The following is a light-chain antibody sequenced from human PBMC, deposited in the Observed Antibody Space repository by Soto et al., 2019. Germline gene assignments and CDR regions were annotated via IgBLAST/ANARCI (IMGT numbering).Light chain of an antibody. J-gene: IGKJ1*01. CDR2: GAS. V-gene: IGKV3-15*01. CDR3: QHYNNWPPWT. Sequence: EIVMTQSPATLSVSPGERATLSCRASQSVSTNLAWYQQKPGQAPRLLIYGASTRATGIPARFSGSGSVTEFTLTISSLQSEDFAIYYCQHYNNWPPWTFGQGTKVVIK. CDR1: QSVSTN.